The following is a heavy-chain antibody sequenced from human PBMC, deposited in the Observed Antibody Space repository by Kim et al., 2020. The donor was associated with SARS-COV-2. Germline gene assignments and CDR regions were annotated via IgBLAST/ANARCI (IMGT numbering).Heavy chain of an antibody. CDR3: ARQTYDFWTGYGDS. CDR2: IYYSGST. CDR1: GGSISSRDYY. D-gene: IGHD3-3*01. J-gene: IGHJ4*02. Sequence: SETLSLTCTVSGGSISSRDYYWAWVRQPPGKGLEWIGSIYYSGSTYFNPSLKSRLTISVDTSKNQFSLRLTSVNAADTAVYYCARQTYDFWTGYGDSWGQGPLVTVSS. V-gene: IGHV4-39*01.